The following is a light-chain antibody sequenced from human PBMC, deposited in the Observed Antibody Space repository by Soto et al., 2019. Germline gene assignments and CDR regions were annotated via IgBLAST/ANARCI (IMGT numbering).Light chain of an antibody. V-gene: IGKV1-5*01. CDR3: QQYKSLGT. CDR2: DVS. CDR1: ESISSW. J-gene: IGKJ1*01. Sequence: DIQMTQSPSTLSAFVGDRVTIACRASESISSWLAWYQQKPGKAPNLLIYDVSSLESGVPSRFSGSGSGTEFTLTISRLQPNDSATYFCQQYKSLGTFGQGTKVEIK.